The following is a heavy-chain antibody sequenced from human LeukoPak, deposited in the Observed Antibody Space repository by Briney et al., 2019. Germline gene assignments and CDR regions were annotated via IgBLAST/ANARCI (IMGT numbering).Heavy chain of an antibody. D-gene: IGHD6-19*01. Sequence: ASVKVSCKASGYTFTTYGINWVRQAPGQGLEWMGWIKTYNGGTNTAQKFLDRIIMTTDKSTGTAYMELRSLRSDDTAVYYCAKDGGQQWLTNYYSYGMDVWGQGTTVIVSS. CDR2: IKTYNGGT. CDR1: GYTFTTYG. J-gene: IGHJ6*02. V-gene: IGHV1-18*01. CDR3: AKDGGQQWLTNYYSYGMDV.